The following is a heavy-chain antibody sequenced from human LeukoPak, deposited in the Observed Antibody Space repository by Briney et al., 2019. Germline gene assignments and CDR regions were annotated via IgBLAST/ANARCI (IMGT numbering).Heavy chain of an antibody. CDR1: GFTFSSYA. D-gene: IGHD3-9*01. V-gene: IGHV3-30-3*01. CDR2: ISYDGSNK. Sequence: PGGSLRLSCAASGFTFSSYAMHWVRQAPGKGLEWVAVISYDGSNKYYADSVKGRFTISRDNSKNTLYLQMNSLRAEDTAVYYCARDDNRYDVLTGPPDWWGQGTLVTVSS. J-gene: IGHJ4*02. CDR3: ARDDNRYDVLTGPPDW.